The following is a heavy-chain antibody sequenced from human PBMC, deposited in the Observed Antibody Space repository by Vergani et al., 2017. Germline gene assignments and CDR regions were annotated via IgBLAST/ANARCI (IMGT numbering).Heavy chain of an antibody. CDR2: LSASDRRT. CDR1: GFTFIMHA. Sequence: EVQLLESGGDLVQPGGSLRLFCAASGFTFIMHAMSWARQAPGKGLEWVSTLSASDRRTHYADSVKGRFTISRDISKNTLFLHMNSLRPEDTAVYYCAKVGRSEVAGTFGAFDIWGQGTMVTVSS. D-gene: IGHD6-19*01. CDR3: AKVGRSEVAGTFGAFDI. J-gene: IGHJ3*02. V-gene: IGHV3-23*01.